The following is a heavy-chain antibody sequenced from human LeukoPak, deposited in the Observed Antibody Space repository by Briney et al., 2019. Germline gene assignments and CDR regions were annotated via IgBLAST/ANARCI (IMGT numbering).Heavy chain of an antibody. CDR1: GFTFGDYS. Sequence: GGSLRLSCGASGFTFGDYSIHWVRQAPGKSLEWVSLITWDGGSTYYADSVKGRLTISRDNRKNSVYLQMNSLRIEDTAFYYCAKDLGTGSYYEAFDYWGQGTLVTVSS. CDR3: AKDLGTGSYYEAFDY. CDR2: ITWDGGST. V-gene: IGHV3-43*01. J-gene: IGHJ4*02. D-gene: IGHD1-26*01.